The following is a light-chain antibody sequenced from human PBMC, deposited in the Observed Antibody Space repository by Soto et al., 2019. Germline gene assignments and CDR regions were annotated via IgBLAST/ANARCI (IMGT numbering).Light chain of an antibody. CDR3: GTWDSSLSAVV. CDR2: DSN. V-gene: IGLV1-51*01. Sequence: QSVLTQPPSVSAAPGQKVTISCSGSSSNIGNNYVSRYQQLPGTAPKLLIYDSNKRPSGIPDRFSGSKSGTSATLGITGLQTGDEADYYCGTWDSSLSAVVFGGGTKLTVL. J-gene: IGLJ2*01. CDR1: SSNIGNNY.